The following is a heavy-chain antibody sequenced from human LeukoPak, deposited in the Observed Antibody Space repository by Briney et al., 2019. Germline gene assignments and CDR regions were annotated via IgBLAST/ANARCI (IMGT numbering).Heavy chain of an antibody. Sequence: PGGSLRLSCAASGFTFSNYAMHWVRQDSGRGLDWVAVISHDGINTYYADSVKGRFTISRDNSKNTLYLQVNSLRIEDTAVYYCVKDQREAYRSGWSRDFDYWGQGTPVTVSS. D-gene: IGHD6-19*01. CDR2: ISHDGINT. V-gene: IGHV3-30*18. CDR1: GFTFSNYA. CDR3: VKDQREAYRSGWSRDFDY. J-gene: IGHJ4*02.